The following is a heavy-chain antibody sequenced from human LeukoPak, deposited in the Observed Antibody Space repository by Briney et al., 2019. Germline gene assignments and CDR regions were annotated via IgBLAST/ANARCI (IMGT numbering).Heavy chain of an antibody. CDR1: GGSISTSNYY. D-gene: IGHD3-22*01. J-gene: IGHJ1*01. V-gene: IGHV4-39*07. CDR3: ARLKYYYDSSGYRAEYFQH. CDR2: IFYSGST. Sequence: SETLSLTCTVSGGSISTSNYYWGWIRQPPGKGLEWIGNIFYSGSTYYGPSLKSRLTISLDTSRNQFSLKLNSVTAADTAVYYCARLKYYYDSSGYRAEYFQHWGQGTLVTVSS.